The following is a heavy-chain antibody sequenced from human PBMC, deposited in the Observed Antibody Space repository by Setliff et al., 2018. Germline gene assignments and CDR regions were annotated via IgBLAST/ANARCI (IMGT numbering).Heavy chain of an antibody. J-gene: IGHJ6*03. CDR1: GGSISSYY. V-gene: IGHV4-4*07. Sequence: PSETLSLTCTVSGGSISSYYWSWIRQPAGKGLEWIGRIYTSGSTNYSPSLKSRVTMSVDTSKNQFSLKLSSVTAADTAVYYCARDHGDYGYYYYYMDVWGKGTTVTV. D-gene: IGHD4-17*01. CDR2: IYTSGST. CDR3: ARDHGDYGYYYYYMDV.